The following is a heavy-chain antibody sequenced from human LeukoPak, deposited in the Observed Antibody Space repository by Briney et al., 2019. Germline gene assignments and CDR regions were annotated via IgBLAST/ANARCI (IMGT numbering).Heavy chain of an antibody. V-gene: IGHV4-34*01. CDR1: GGSFSGYY. CDR2: INHSGST. Sequence: PSETLSLTCAVYGGSFSGYYWSWIRQPPGKGLEWIGEINHSGSTNYNPSLKSRVTISVDTSKNQFSLKLISVTAADTAVYFCASGSANWFDPWGQGTLVTVSS. CDR3: ASGSANWFDP. J-gene: IGHJ5*02.